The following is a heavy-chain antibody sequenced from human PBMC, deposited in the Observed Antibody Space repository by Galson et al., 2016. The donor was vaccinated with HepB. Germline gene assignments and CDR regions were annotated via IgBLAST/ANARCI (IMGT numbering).Heavy chain of an antibody. CDR2: IYTSGST. V-gene: IGHV4-61*02. Sequence: TLSLTCTVSGGSISSGGYYWSWIRQPAGKGLEWIGRIYTSGSTNYNPSLKSRVTISVDTSKNQFSLKLSSVTAADTAVYYCAREGSSWYSDYWGQGTLVTVSS. J-gene: IGHJ4*02. CDR3: AREGSSWYSDY. D-gene: IGHD6-13*01. CDR1: GGSISSGGYY.